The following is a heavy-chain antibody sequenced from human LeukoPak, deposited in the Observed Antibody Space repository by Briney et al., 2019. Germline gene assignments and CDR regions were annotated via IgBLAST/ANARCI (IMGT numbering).Heavy chain of an antibody. Sequence: SETLSLTCTISGGSISSSSYYWGWIRQPPGKGLEWIGSIYYSGSAYYNPSLKSRVTISVDTSKNQFSLRLSSVTAADTAVYYCASNYYGSGSLDYWGQGNLVTVSS. J-gene: IGHJ4*02. CDR3: ASNYYGSGSLDY. D-gene: IGHD3-10*01. CDR2: IYYSGSA. V-gene: IGHV4-39*07. CDR1: GGSISSSSYY.